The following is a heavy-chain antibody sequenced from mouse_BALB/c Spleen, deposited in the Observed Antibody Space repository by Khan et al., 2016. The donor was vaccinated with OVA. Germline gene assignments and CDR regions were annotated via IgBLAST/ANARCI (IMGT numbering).Heavy chain of an antibody. CDR1: GFKIKDTY. J-gene: IGHJ4*01. V-gene: IGHV14-3*02. CDR2: IDPANGNT. D-gene: IGHD1-2*01. Sequence: VQLQQSGAELVKPGASIKLSCTASGFKIKDTYIHWVKQRPEQGLEWIGRIDPANGNTKYDPNFQGKATITADTSSNTAYLPLGSLTSEDTAVYYCTYSLRLYGMDYWGQGTSVTVSS. CDR3: TYSLRLYGMDY.